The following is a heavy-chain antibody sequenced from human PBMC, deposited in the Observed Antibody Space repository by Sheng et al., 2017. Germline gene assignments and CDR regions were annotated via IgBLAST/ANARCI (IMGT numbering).Heavy chain of an antibody. V-gene: IGHV1-8*03. D-gene: IGHD6-13*01. CDR2: MNPNSGNT. CDR1: GYTFTSYD. CDR3: ARGRRVSRFSYYYYMDV. Sequence: QVQLVQSGAEVKKPGASVKVSCKASGYTFTSYDINWVRQATGQGLEWMGWMNPNSGNTGYAQKFQGRVTITRNTSISTAYMELSSLRSEDTAVYYCARGRRVSRFSYYYYMDVWGQGTTVTVSS. J-gene: IGHJ6*03.